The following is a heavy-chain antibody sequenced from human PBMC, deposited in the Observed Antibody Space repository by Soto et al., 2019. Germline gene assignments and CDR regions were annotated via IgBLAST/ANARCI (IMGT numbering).Heavy chain of an antibody. CDR3: ARWACGGDCLYYYYYGMDV. J-gene: IGHJ6*02. Sequence: PGGSLRLSCAASGFTFSSYEMNWVHQAPGKGLEWVSYISSSGSTIYYADSVKGRFTISRDNAKNSLYLQMNSLRAEDTAVYYCARWACGGDCLYYYYYGMDVWGQGTTVTVSS. V-gene: IGHV3-48*03. CDR1: GFTFSSYE. CDR2: ISSSGSTI. D-gene: IGHD2-21*02.